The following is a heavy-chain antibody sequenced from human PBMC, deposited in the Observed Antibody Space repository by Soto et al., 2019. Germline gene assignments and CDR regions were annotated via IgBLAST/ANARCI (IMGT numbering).Heavy chain of an antibody. Sequence: GGSLRLSCEASGFTLSSYGMHWVRQAPGKGLEWVAVIWYDGSNKYYADSVKGRFTISRDNSKNTLYMQMNSLRAEDTAVYYCARAKGSSSRFYLALWGKASKVTSSS. CDR1: GFTLSSYG. D-gene: IGHD6-13*01. CDR2: IWYDGSNK. CDR3: ARAKGSSSRFYLAL. V-gene: IGHV3-33*01. J-gene: IGHJ6*03.